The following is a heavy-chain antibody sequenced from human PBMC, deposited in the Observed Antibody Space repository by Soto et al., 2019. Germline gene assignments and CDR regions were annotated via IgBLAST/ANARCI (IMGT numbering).Heavy chain of an antibody. D-gene: IGHD4-17*01. J-gene: IGHJ3*02. V-gene: IGHV1-8*01. Sequence: QVQLVQSGAEVKKPGASVKVSCKASGYTFTSYDINWVRQATGQGLEWMGWMNPNSGNTGYAQKFQGRVTMTRNTSISTAYMELGSLRSEDSAVYYCARVLRSTRLYGDYPLRAFDIWSQGTMVTVSS. CDR1: GYTFTSYD. CDR2: MNPNSGNT. CDR3: ARVLRSTRLYGDYPLRAFDI.